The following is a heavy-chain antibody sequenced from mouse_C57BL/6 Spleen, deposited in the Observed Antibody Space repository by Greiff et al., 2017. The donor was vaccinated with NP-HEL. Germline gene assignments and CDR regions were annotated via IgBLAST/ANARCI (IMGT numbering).Heavy chain of an antibody. V-gene: IGHV1-85*01. D-gene: IGHD2-1*01. CDR1: GYTFTSYD. Sequence: VQLQQSGPELVKPGASVKLSCKASGYTFTSYDINWVKQRPGQGLEWIGWIYPRDGSTKYNEKFKGKATLTVDTSSSTAYMELHSLTSEDSAVYFCARNGNYVPFAYWGQGTLVTVSA. CDR3: ARNGNYVPFAY. CDR2: IYPRDGST. J-gene: IGHJ3*01.